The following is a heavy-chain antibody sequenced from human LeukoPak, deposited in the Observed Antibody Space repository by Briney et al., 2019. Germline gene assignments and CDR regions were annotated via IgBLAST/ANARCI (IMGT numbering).Heavy chain of an antibody. J-gene: IGHJ4*02. CDR3: AKAVGYSPATYFDY. CDR2: ISGSGGST. D-gene: IGHD2-15*01. Sequence: PGGSLRLSCAASGFTFSCYAMSWVRQAPGKGLEWVSGISGSGGSTYYADSVKGRFSTSRDNFKNTLYLQMNSLRAEDTAVYYCAKAVGYSPATYFDYWGQGTLVTVSS. V-gene: IGHV3-23*01. CDR1: GFTFSCYA.